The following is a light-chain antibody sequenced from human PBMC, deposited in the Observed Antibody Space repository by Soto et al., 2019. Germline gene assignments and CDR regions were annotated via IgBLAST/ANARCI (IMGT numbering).Light chain of an antibody. CDR3: SSYTRSSTLV. Sequence: QSALTQPASVSGSPGQSITISCTGTSSDVGGYNYVSWYQQYPGKVPKLMIHEVSNRPSGVSSRFSGSKSSDTASLTISGLQPEDEADYYCSSYTRSSTLVFGTGTKPTVL. V-gene: IGLV2-14*01. J-gene: IGLJ1*01. CDR1: SSDVGGYNY. CDR2: EVS.